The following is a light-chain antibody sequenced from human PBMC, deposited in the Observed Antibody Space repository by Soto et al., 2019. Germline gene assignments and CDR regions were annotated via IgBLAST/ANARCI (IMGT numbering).Light chain of an antibody. CDR1: QSVSSN. J-gene: IGKJ5*01. Sequence: IVLTQSPATLSMSPGESTTLSGRASQSVSSNLAGYQQNPGQAPRLLIYGASTRATGIPARFSGSGSGTEFTLTISSLQSEDFAVYYCQQYNNWPPITFGQGTRLEI. CDR3: QQYNNWPPIT. CDR2: GAS. V-gene: IGKV3-15*01.